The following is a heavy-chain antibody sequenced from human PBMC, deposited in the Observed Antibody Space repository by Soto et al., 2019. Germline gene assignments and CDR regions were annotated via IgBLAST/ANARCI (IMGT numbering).Heavy chain of an antibody. CDR2: ISSATTTI. D-gene: IGHD6-13*01. CDR1: GFTFSRYS. Sequence: EGQLVESGGGLVQPGGSLRLSCAASGFTFSRYSMHWVRQAPGKGLEWVSYISSATTTIYYADSVKGRFTISRDNAKNALYRQMDNRRADDTAVYYCARGIAAAGPKLDYWGQGTLVTVSS. CDR3: ARGIAAAGPKLDY. J-gene: IGHJ4*02. V-gene: IGHV3-48*01.